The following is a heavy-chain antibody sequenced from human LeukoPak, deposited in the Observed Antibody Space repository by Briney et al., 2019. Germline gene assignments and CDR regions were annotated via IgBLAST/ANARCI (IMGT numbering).Heavy chain of an antibody. V-gene: IGHV4-59*08. J-gene: IGHJ4*02. CDR1: GGSLSGFY. D-gene: IGHD5-18*01. Sequence: PSETLSLTCAVYGGSLSGFYWSWIRQPPGKGLEWIGYIYYSGNTNYNPSLKSRVTISVDTSKNQFSLKLSSVTAADTAVYYCARLRYSNIGYSSPIDYWGQGTLVTVSS. CDR3: ARLRYSNIGYSSPIDY. CDR2: IYYSGNT.